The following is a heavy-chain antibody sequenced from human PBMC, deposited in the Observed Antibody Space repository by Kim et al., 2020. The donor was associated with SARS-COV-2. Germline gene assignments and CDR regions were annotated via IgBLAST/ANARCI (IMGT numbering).Heavy chain of an antibody. J-gene: IGHJ4*02. CDR3: AKSPHGYSYGYFDY. D-gene: IGHD5-18*01. Sequence: SADSVKGRFTITRDNAKNALYLQMDSLRDEDTAVYYCAKSPHGYSYGYFDYWGQGIPLTVSS. V-gene: IGHV3-11*06.